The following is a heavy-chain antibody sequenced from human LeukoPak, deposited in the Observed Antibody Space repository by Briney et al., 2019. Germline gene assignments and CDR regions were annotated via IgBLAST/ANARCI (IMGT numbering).Heavy chain of an antibody. CDR1: AFTFNTYW. V-gene: IGHV3-74*01. D-gene: IGHD1-26*01. Sequence: GGSLRLSCAASAFTFNTYWMHWVRQVPGRGLEWVSRINGDESSTNYADSVKGRFTISRDNAKDTLYLHMNSLTAEDTAVFYCARGAKWAYYFDYWGQGTLVTVSS. J-gene: IGHJ4*02. CDR3: ARGAKWAYYFDY. CDR2: INGDESST.